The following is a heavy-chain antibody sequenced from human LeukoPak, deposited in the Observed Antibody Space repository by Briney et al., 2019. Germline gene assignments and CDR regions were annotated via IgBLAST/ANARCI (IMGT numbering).Heavy chain of an antibody. CDR3: ARDGTAAGLYFDL. V-gene: IGHV3-7*01. CDR2: IRQDGGEK. CDR1: GFTFSSFW. D-gene: IGHD6-13*01. J-gene: IGHJ4*01. Sequence: GGSLRLSCAVSGFTFSSFWMNWVRQAPGKGLEWVASIRQDGGEKSYVDSVKGRFTISRDNTKNSLYLQMNSLRVEGTAVYYCARDGTAAGLYFDLWGQGTLVTVSS.